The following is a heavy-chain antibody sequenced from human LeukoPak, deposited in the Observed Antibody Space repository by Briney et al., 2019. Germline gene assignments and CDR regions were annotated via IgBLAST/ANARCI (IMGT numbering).Heavy chain of an antibody. CDR1: GGSISSGDYY. J-gene: IGHJ2*01. V-gene: IGHV4-30-4*08. D-gene: IGHD3-16*01. CDR2: IYYSGST. Sequence: PSQTLSLTCTVSGGSISSGDYYWSWIRQPPGEGLEWIGYIYYSGSTYYNPSLKSRVTIPVDTSKNQFSLKLSSVTAADTAVYYCARDLGGRPNWYFDLWGRGTLVTVSS. CDR3: ARDLGGRPNWYFDL.